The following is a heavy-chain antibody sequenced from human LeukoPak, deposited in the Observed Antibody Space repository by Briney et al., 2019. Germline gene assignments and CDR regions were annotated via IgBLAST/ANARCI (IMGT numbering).Heavy chain of an antibody. CDR2: IRYDGSNK. D-gene: IGHD3-22*01. J-gene: IGHJ4*02. CDR1: GFTFSSYG. Sequence: GGSLRLSCAASGFTFSSYGMHWVRQAPGKGLEWVAFIRYDGSNKYYADSVKGRFTVSRDNSKNTLYLQMNSLRAEDTAVYYCVRDSTHFRVWDSYDTTGLNYWGQGTQVTVSS. V-gene: IGHV3-30*02. CDR3: VRDSTHFRVWDSYDTTGLNY.